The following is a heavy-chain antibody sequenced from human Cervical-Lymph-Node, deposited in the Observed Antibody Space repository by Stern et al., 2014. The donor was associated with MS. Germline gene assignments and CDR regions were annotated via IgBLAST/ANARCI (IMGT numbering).Heavy chain of an antibody. CDR2: INPSSGST. CDR1: GYTFNSYY. V-gene: IGHV1-46*02. Sequence: VQLVESGAEVQKPGASVKVSCKASGYTFNSYYVHWVRQAPGQGLEWMGMINPSSGSTSYAQKFQGRVTMTRDTSTSTLYMELSSLRSEDTAVFYCARGLGGATIGRWGQGTLVTVSS. CDR3: ARGLGGATIGR. D-gene: IGHD1-26*01. J-gene: IGHJ4*02.